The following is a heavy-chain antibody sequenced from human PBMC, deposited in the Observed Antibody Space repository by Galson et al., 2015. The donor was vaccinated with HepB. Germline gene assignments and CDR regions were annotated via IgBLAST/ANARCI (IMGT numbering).Heavy chain of an antibody. Sequence: SLRLSCAASGFSFSIYKMSWVRQAPGKGLEWVATIQEDGTGKYYADSVKGRFTVSRDNAKKSLYLQMDSLRAEDTAVYYCARGWTTPDFGGQGTLVTVSS. CDR3: ARGWTTPDF. CDR1: GFSFSIYK. CDR2: IQEDGTGK. D-gene: IGHD2-15*01. J-gene: IGHJ4*02. V-gene: IGHV3-7*04.